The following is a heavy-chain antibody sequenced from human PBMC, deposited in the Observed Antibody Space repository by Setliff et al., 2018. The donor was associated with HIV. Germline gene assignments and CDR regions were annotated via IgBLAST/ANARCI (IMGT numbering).Heavy chain of an antibody. V-gene: IGHV4-4*07. CDR3: ARDGYSSSWYVISGSFDY. Sequence: LSLTCTVSGGSINNHYWSWIRQPAGKGLEWIGRMYISGGTDYNPSLKSRVTMSVDTSKNQFSLKLSSVTAADTAVYYCARDGYSSSWYVISGSFDYWGQGILVTVSS. D-gene: IGHD6-13*01. J-gene: IGHJ4*02. CDR1: GGSINNHY. CDR2: MYISGGT.